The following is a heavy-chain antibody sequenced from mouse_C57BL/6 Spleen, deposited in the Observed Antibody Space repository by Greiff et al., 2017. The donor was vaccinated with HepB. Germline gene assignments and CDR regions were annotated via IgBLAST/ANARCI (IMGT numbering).Heavy chain of an antibody. Sequence: QVQLQQPGAELVRPGTSVKLSCKASGYTFTSYWMHWVKQRPGQGLEWIGVIDPSDSYTNYNQKFKGKATLTVDTSSSTAYMQLSSLTSEDSAVYYCASSDYGRTYWYFDVWGTGTTVTVSS. V-gene: IGHV1-59*01. CDR2: IDPSDSYT. D-gene: IGHD1-1*01. CDR1: GYTFTSYW. CDR3: ASSDYGRTYWYFDV. J-gene: IGHJ1*03.